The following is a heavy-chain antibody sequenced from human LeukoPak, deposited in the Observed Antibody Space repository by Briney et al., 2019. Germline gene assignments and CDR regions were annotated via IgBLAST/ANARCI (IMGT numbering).Heavy chain of an antibody. Sequence: GGSLRLSCAASGFTFSDYDMSWIRQAPGKGLEWVSYIGSSSRYTNYADSVKGRFTISRDNAKNSLYLQMNSLRAEDTAVYYCARKADYFDYWGQGTLVTVSS. CDR2: IGSSSRYT. V-gene: IGHV3-11*03. CDR1: GFTFSDYD. J-gene: IGHJ4*02. D-gene: IGHD2-15*01. CDR3: ARKADYFDY.